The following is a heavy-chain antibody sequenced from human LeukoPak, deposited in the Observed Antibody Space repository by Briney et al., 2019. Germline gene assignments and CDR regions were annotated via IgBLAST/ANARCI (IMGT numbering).Heavy chain of an antibody. CDR3: ARLEDY. CDR2: ISYDGSNK. Sequence: GRSLRLSCAASGFTFSSYAMHWVRQAPGKGLEWVAVISYDGSNKYYADSVKGRFTISRDNSKNTLYLQMNSLRAEDTAVYYCARLEDYWGQGTLVTVSS. V-gene: IGHV3-30-3*01. CDR1: GFTFSSYA. J-gene: IGHJ4*02.